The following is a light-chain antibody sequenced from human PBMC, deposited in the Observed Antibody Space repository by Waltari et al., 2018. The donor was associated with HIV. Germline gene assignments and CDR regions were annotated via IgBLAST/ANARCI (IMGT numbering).Light chain of an antibody. V-gene: IGKV4-1*01. CDR3: QQYYSTPPIT. CDR2: WAS. Sequence: DIVMTQSPDSLAVSLGERATINCKSSQSVLYSSNNKNYLAWYQQKPRHPPKLLIYWASTRESGVPDRFSGSWSGTDFTLTISSLQAEDVAVYYCQQYYSTPPITFGPGTKVEIK. J-gene: IGKJ3*01. CDR1: QSVLYSSNNKNY.